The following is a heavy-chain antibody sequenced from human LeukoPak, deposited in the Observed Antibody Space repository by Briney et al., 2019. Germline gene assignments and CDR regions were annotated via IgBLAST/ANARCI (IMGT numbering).Heavy chain of an antibody. Sequence: ASVKVSCKASGGTFSSYAISWVRQAPGQGLEWMGGIIPIFGTANYAQKFQGRVTITADESTSTAYMELSSLRSEDTAVYYCARRSRQLVPGDNWFDPWGQGTLVTVSS. V-gene: IGHV1-69*13. CDR1: GGTFSSYA. D-gene: IGHD6-6*01. CDR2: IIPIFGTA. J-gene: IGHJ5*02. CDR3: ARRSRQLVPGDNWFDP.